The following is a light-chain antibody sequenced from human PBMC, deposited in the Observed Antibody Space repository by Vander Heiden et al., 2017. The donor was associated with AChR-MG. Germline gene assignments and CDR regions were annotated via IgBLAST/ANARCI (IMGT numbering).Light chain of an antibody. J-gene: IGLJ1*01. CDR2: KNR. Sequence: SYELTQPPSVSVSPGQTARITCSADALPHDYTYRYQQKPGQAPILVIFKNRERPSGIPERFSGSFSGTTATLTISGVQAEDEADYYCQSADSTGSHVFGAGTKVTVL. CDR3: QSADSTGSHV. V-gene: IGLV3-25*03. CDR1: ALPHDY.